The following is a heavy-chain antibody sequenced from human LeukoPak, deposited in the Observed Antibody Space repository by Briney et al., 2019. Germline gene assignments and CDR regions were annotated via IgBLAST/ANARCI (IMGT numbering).Heavy chain of an antibody. CDR2: INYSGNT. D-gene: IGHD4-17*01. Sequence: PSETLSLTCAVSGVYISGCYWSWIRQPPGKGLEWIGYINYSGNTNYNPSLKSRVTISVETSKNQFSLRLTSVSAAVTAVFYCAREGRQDYVYFDYWGQGSLVTVSS. CDR1: GVYISGCY. J-gene: IGHJ4*02. V-gene: IGHV4-59*01. CDR3: AREGRQDYVYFDY.